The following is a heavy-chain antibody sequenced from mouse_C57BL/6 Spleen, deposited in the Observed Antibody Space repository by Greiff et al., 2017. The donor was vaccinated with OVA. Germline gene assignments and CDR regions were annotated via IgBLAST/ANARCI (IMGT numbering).Heavy chain of an antibody. CDR1: GYTFTDYE. D-gene: IGHD2-2*01. CDR3: TPYGYDGDY. CDR2: IDPETGGT. V-gene: IGHV1-15*01. J-gene: IGHJ2*01. Sequence: QVQLQQSGAELVWPGASVTLSCKASGYTFTDYEMHWVKQTPVHGLEWIGAIDPETGGTAYNQKFKGKAILTADKSSSTAYMELRSLTSEDSAVYYCTPYGYDGDYWGQGTTLTVSS.